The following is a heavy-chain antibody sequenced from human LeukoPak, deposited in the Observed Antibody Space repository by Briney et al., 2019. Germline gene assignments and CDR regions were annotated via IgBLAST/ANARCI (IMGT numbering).Heavy chain of an antibody. V-gene: IGHV4-34*01. CDR1: GGSFSGYY. J-gene: IGHJ4*02. CDR2: INHSGST. Sequence: SETLSLTCAVYGGSFSGYYWSWIRQPPGKGLEWIGEINHSGSTNYNPSLKSRVTISVDTSKNQFSLKLSSVTAADTAVYYCARGGQGYFDYWGQGTPVTVSS. CDR3: ARGGQGYFDY.